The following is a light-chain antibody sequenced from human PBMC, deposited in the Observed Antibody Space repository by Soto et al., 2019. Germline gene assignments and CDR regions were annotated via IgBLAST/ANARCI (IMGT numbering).Light chain of an antibody. CDR2: SST. V-gene: IGKV3-20*01. J-gene: IGKJ2*01. Sequence: ESVWTQAPGTLPWSPGERATRSCRASQSLSGSYFDWYQQCPGQAPRLLIYSSTRRATGIPDRFSGSGCGRDFTLTISRLEPEEFAVYFCQHYGSSSYTFGRGTKLDIK. CDR1: QSLSGSY. CDR3: QHYGSSSYT.